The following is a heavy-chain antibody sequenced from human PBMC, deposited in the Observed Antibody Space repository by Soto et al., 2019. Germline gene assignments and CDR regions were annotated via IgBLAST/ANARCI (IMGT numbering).Heavy chain of an antibody. CDR1: EFTFSSCG. Sequence: QVQLVESGGGVVQPGRSLRLSCAASEFTFSSCGMHWVRQAPGKGLEWVAVISYDGSNKNYADSVKGRFTISRDNSKNTLYLQMNSLRAEDTAVYYCAKDRNIVVVVAPLDYWGQGTLVTVSS. CDR3: AKDRNIVVVVAPLDY. J-gene: IGHJ4*02. D-gene: IGHD2-15*01. CDR2: ISYDGSNK. V-gene: IGHV3-30*18.